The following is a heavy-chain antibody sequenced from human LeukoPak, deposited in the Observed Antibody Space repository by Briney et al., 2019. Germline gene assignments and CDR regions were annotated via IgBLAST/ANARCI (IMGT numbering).Heavy chain of an antibody. J-gene: IGHJ4*02. Sequence: GGSLRLSCAASGFTFSSYSMNWVRQAPGKGLEWVSSISSSSSYIYYADSVKGQFTISRDNAKNSLYLQMNSLRAEDTAVYYCARVGYDSSGYLFDYWGQGTLVTVSS. V-gene: IGHV3-21*01. CDR2: ISSSSSYI. D-gene: IGHD3-22*01. CDR1: GFTFSSYS. CDR3: ARVGYDSSGYLFDY.